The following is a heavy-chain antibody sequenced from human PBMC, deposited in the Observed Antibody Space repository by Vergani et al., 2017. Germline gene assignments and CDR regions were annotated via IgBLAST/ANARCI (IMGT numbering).Heavy chain of an antibody. Sequence: EVQLVESGGGLVKPGGSLRLSCAASGFTFSSYSMNWVRQAPGKGLEWVSSISSSSSYIYYADSVKGRFTISIDNAKNSLYLQMNSLRAEDTAVYYCARASGSGLLWFGELLFEHAFDIWGQGTMVTVSS. CDR3: ARASGSGLLWFGELLFEHAFDI. J-gene: IGHJ3*02. CDR2: ISSSSSYI. CDR1: GFTFSSYS. V-gene: IGHV3-21*01. D-gene: IGHD3-10*01.